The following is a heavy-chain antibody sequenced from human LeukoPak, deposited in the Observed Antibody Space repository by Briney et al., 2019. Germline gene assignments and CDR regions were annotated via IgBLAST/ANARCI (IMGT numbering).Heavy chain of an antibody. J-gene: IGHJ4*02. D-gene: IGHD6-13*01. CDR1: GGSISSSNW. V-gene: IGHV4-4*02. CDR3: ARVQWDSNSWYQWVVQAGNFDY. CDR2: IYHSGST. Sequence: SETLSLTCAVSGGSISSSNWWSWVRQPPGKGLEWIGEIYHSGSTNYNPSLKSRVTISVDKSKNQLSLKLSSVTAADTAVYYCARVQWDSNSWYQWVVQAGNFDYWGQGTLVTVSS.